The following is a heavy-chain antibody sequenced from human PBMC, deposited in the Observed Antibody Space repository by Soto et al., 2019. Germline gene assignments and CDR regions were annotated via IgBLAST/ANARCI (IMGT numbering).Heavy chain of an antibody. D-gene: IGHD6-19*01. Sequence: GGSLRLSCAASGFTFSSYSMNWVRQAPGKGLEWVSSISSSSSYIYYADSVKGRFTISRDNAKNSLYLQMNSLRAEDTAVYYCARDGIIAVAGTRGGDNWFDPWGQGTLVTVSS. CDR2: ISSSSSYI. CDR3: ARDGIIAVAGTRGGDNWFDP. J-gene: IGHJ5*02. CDR1: GFTFSSYS. V-gene: IGHV3-21*01.